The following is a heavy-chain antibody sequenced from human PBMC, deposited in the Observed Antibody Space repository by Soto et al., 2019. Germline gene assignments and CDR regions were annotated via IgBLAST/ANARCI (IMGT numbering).Heavy chain of an antibody. CDR1: GFTFSSYA. D-gene: IGHD2-15*01. J-gene: IGHJ4*02. CDR2: ISGSGGST. V-gene: IGHV3-23*01. CDR3: AKDIVVVVAATPYYFDY. Sequence: GGSLRLSCAASGFTFSSYAMSWVRQAPGKGLEWVSAISGSGGSTYYADSVKGRFTISRDNSKNTLYLQMNSLRAEDTAVYYCAKDIVVVVAATPYYFDYWGQGTLVTVSS.